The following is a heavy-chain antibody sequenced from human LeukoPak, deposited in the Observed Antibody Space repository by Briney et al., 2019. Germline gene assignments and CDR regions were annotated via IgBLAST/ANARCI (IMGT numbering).Heavy chain of an antibody. CDR3: AREATGRAFDP. D-gene: IGHD1-14*01. Sequence: ALVKVSCRASGYNFNDFGVTWVRQARGKGLEWMGWISALTGDTNYAQKFQGRLTMTTDTSTDTAYMEMRSLRSDDTAVYYCAREATGRAFDPWGQGTLVVVSS. J-gene: IGHJ5*02. V-gene: IGHV1-18*01. CDR2: ISALTGDT. CDR1: GYNFNDFG.